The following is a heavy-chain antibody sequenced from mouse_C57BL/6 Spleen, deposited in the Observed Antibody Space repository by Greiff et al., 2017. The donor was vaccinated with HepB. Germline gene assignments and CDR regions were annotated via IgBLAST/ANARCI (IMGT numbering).Heavy chain of an antibody. Sequence: LVKPGASVKISCKASGYSFTDYNMNWVKQSNGKSLEWIGVINPNYGTTSYNQKFKGKATLTVDQSSSTAYMQLNSLTSEDSAVYYCAREGDYGNPFYFDYWGQGTTLTVSS. D-gene: IGHD2-1*01. V-gene: IGHV1-39*01. J-gene: IGHJ2*01. CDR3: AREGDYGNPFYFDY. CDR1: GYSFTDYN. CDR2: INPNYGTT.